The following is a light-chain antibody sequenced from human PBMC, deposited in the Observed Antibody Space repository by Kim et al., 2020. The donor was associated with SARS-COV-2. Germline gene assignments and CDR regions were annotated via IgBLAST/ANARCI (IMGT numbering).Light chain of an antibody. CDR2: KAS. V-gene: IGKV1-5*03. J-gene: IGKJ1*01. Sequence: DIQMTQSPSTLSASVGDRVTITCRASQSIGSWLAWYQQKPGKAPKLLIYKASSLESGVPSRFSGSASGTEFTLTISSLQPDDFATYYCQQYDKYPVTFGQGTKVDIK. CDR1: QSIGSW. CDR3: QQYDKYPVT.